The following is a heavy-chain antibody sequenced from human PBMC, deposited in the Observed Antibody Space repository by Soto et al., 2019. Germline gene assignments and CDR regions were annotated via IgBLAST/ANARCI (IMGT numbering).Heavy chain of an antibody. V-gene: IGHV4-30-4*01. CDR3: ARDRSRWGGTVY. J-gene: IGHJ4*02. CDR2: IYYSGST. D-gene: IGHD1-1*01. Sequence: QVQLQESGPGLVKPSQTLSLTCTVSGGSISSGDYYWSWLRQPPGKGLEWIGYIYYSGSTYYNPSLKSRVTISVDTSKSQFSLKLSSVTAADTAVYYCARDRSRWGGTVYWGQGTLVTVSS. CDR1: GGSISSGDYY.